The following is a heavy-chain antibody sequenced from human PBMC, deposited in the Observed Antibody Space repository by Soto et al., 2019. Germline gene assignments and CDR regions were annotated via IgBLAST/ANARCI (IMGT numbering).Heavy chain of an antibody. Sequence: ASVKVSCKASGYTFTRYAMHWVRQAPGQRLEWMGWINAGNGNTKYSQKFQGRVTITRDTSASTAYMELSSLRSEDTAVYYCARDMGFDAARQKGPAYYYGMDVWGQGTTVTVSS. CDR2: INAGNGNT. V-gene: IGHV1-3*01. CDR3: ARDMGFDAARQKGPAYYYGMDV. D-gene: IGHD6-6*01. J-gene: IGHJ6*02. CDR1: GYTFTRYA.